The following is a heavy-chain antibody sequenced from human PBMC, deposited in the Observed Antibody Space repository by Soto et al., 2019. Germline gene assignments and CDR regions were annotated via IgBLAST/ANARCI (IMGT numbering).Heavy chain of an antibody. CDR3: SKQLAHNWFDP. J-gene: IGHJ5*02. Sequence: PSETLSLTCAVYGGSFSGYYWSWIRQPPGKGLEWIGEINHSGSTNYNPSLKSRVTISVDTSKNQFSLKLSSVTAADTAVYFCSKQLAHNWFDPWGQGTMVTVYS. CDR1: GGSFSGYY. D-gene: IGHD6-13*01. CDR2: INHSGST. V-gene: IGHV4-34*01.